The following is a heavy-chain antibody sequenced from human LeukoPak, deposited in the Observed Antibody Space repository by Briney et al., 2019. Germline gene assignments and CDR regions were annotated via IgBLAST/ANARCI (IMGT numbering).Heavy chain of an antibody. CDR3: ARPYDGSYYFDL. J-gene: IGHJ4*02. V-gene: IGHV3-33*01. Sequence: GGSLRLSCAVSGFTFSRYGMHWVRQAPGKGLEWVALIWYDESHQYYADSVKGRFTISRDNSKNTLHLQMDSLRAEDTAVYYCARPYDGSYYFDLWGQGTLVTVSS. CDR1: GFTFSRYG. CDR2: IWYDESHQ. D-gene: IGHD3-10*01.